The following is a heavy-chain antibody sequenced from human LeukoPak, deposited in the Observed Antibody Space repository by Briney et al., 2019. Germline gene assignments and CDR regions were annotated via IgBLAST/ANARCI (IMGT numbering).Heavy chain of an antibody. Sequence: PGGSLRLSCAASGFTFSIYSMHWVRHAPGKGLEWISYISSSSSTIYYADSVKGRFTVSRDNAKNSLYLQMNSLRAEDTAMYYCARDVGYRSYFDPWGQGTQVTVSS. CDR1: GFTFSIYS. D-gene: IGHD5-18*01. CDR2: ISSSSSTI. V-gene: IGHV3-48*01. CDR3: ARDVGYRSYFDP. J-gene: IGHJ5*02.